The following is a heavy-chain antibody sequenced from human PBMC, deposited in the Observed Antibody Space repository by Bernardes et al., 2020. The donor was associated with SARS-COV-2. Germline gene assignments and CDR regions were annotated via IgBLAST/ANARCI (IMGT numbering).Heavy chain of an antibody. V-gene: IGHV3-53*01. CDR1: EFTVSSNY. J-gene: IGHJ3*02. CDR2: IHIGGKT. D-gene: IGHD3-22*01. CDR3: ARGARDSSVYWAVDI. Sequence: GGSLRLSCAASEFTVSSNYMTWVRQAPGKGLQWVSLIHIGGKTIYADSVKGRFTISRDSSKNTLYLQMNTLRGEDTAIYYCARGARDSSVYWAVDIWGQGTMVTVSS.